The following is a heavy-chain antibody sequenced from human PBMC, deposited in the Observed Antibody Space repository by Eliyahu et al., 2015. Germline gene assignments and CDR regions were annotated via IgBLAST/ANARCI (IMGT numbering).Heavy chain of an antibody. CDR3: VKDFYSSSWFPGWFDP. V-gene: IGHV3-64D*06. CDR2: ISSNGGST. Sequence: EVQLVESGGGLVQPGGSLXXSCSASGFPFSXYAMHWVRQAPGKGLEYVSAISSNGGSTYYADSVKGRFTISRDNSKNTLYLQMSSLRAEDTAVYYCVKDFYSSSWFPGWFDPWGQGTLVTVSS. J-gene: IGHJ5*02. D-gene: IGHD6-13*01. CDR1: GFPFSXYA.